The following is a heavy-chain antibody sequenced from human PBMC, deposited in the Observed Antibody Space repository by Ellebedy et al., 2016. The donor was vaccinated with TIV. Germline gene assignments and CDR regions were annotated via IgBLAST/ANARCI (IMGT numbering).Heavy chain of an antibody. Sequence: LSLTXXATRFIFSNYGMHWVRQAPGKGLEWVAVIGSDGSDTYYADSMKGRFTISRDNSKNTLYLQMNSLRVEDTAVYYCARGAYFTVTDTSLIDYWGQGTLVTVSS. J-gene: IGHJ4*02. CDR2: IGSDGSDT. CDR1: RFIFSNYG. D-gene: IGHD6-19*01. V-gene: IGHV3-33*01. CDR3: ARGAYFTVTDTSLIDY.